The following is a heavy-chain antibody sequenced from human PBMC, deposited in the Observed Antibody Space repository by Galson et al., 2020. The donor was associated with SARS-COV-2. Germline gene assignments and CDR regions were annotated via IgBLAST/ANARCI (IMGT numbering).Heavy chain of an antibody. D-gene: IGHD2-15*01. CDR2: MNPNSGNT. J-gene: IGHJ4*02. CDR3: ARRYPELGYCSGGSCGVNFDY. V-gene: IGHV1-8*01. Sequence: ASVKVSCKASGYTFTSYDINWVRQATGQGLEWMGWMNPNSGNTGYAQKFQGRVTMTRNTSISTAYMELSSLRSEDTAVYYCARRYPELGYCSGGSCGVNFDYWGQGTLVTVSS. CDR1: GYTFTSYD.